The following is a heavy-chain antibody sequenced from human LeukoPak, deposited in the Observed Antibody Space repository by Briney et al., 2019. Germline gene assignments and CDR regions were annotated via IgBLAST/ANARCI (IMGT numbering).Heavy chain of an antibody. CDR2: IYYSGDT. CDR3: ARHQWHYYYYMGV. D-gene: IGHD6-19*01. V-gene: IGHV4-39*01. Sequence: PSETLSLTCTVSGGSISSSSYYWGWLRRPSGKGLEWIGSIYYSGDTYYNPSLKSRQVTISVDTSKNQFSLRLSSVTAADTAVYYCARHQWHYYYYMGVWGKGSTVTVSS. CDR1: GGSISSSSYY. J-gene: IGHJ6*03.